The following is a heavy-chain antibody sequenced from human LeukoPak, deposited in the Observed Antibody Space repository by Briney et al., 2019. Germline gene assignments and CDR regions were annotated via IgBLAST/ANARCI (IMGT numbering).Heavy chain of an antibody. D-gene: IGHD3-10*01. Sequence: GGSLRLSCAASGFTFSSYAMSWVRQAPGKGLEWVSAISGSGGSTYYADSVKGRFTISRDNSKNTLYLQMNSLRAEDTAVYYCAKVLLWFGESPPDDAFDIWGQGTMVTVSS. V-gene: IGHV3-23*01. J-gene: IGHJ3*02. CDR2: ISGSGGST. CDR3: AKVLLWFGESPPDDAFDI. CDR1: GFTFSSYA.